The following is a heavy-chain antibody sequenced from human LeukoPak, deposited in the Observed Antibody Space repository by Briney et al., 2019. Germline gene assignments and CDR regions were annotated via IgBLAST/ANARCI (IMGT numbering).Heavy chain of an antibody. CDR1: GYTFTGYY. J-gene: IGHJ4*02. V-gene: IGHV1-2*02. CDR3: ARVSIAEWDQTAPYFDY. D-gene: IGHD1-26*01. CDR2: INLNSGGT. Sequence: ASVKVSCKASGYTFTGYYMHWVRQAPGQGLEWMGLINLNSGGTNYAQKFQGRVTMTRDTSISTAYMELRRLRSDDTAVYYCARVSIAEWDQTAPYFDYWGQGTLVTVSS.